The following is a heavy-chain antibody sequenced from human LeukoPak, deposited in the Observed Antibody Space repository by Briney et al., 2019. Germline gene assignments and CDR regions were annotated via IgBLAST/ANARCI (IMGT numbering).Heavy chain of an antibody. D-gene: IGHD3-16*01. Sequence: PGGSLRLSCAASGFTFSTSWMSWVRQAPGKGLEWVANIKKDGREIYYADSVKGRFTISRDNAKNSLYPQMNSLRDEDTAVYYCASEGGSVAPNYFNYWGQGTLVTVSS. V-gene: IGHV3-7*01. CDR3: ASEGGSVAPNYFNY. CDR1: GFTFSTSW. J-gene: IGHJ4*02. CDR2: IKKDGREI.